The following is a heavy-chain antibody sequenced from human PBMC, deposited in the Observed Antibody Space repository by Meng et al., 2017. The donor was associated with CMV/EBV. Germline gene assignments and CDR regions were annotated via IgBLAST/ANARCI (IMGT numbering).Heavy chain of an antibody. CDR1: TFMSYW. V-gene: IGHV3-74*01. CDR2: INSDGSST. D-gene: IGHD3-3*01. CDR3: ARDANYDFWSGYFGWFDP. J-gene: IGHJ5*02. Sequence: TFMSYWMHGVRQAPGKGLVGVSRINSDGSSTSYADSVKGRFTISRDNAKNTLYLQMNSLRAEDTAVYYCARDANYDFWSGYFGWFDPWGQGTLVTVSS.